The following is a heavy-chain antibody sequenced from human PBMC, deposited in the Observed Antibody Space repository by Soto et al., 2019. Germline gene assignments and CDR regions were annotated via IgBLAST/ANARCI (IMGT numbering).Heavy chain of an antibody. Sequence: EVQLVDSGGGLVQPGGSLRLSCAASGFIFSNYVMSWVRQAPGKGLEWVSSISDSGGTSYYADSVEGRFTISRDNSKNTLYLQMNSLRAEDTAIYYCAKRTRALLTFDYCGQGTLVTVSS. D-gene: IGHD1-26*01. J-gene: IGHJ4*02. CDR3: AKRTRALLTFDY. CDR2: ISDSGGTS. CDR1: GFIFSNYV. V-gene: IGHV3-23*04.